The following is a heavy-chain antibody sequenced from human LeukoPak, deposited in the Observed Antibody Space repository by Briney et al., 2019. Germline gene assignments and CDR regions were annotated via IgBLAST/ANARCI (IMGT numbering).Heavy chain of an antibody. CDR1: GDSVSSTTAT. D-gene: IGHD3-22*01. Sequence: SQTLSLTCAISGDSVSSTTATWNWIRQSPSRGLEWLGRTYYRSKWYNAYALSVKSRITISPDTSKNQFSLQLNSVTPDDTAVYYCARSGSYKEWCYPWGQGTLVTVSS. J-gene: IGHJ5*02. CDR3: ARSGSYKEWCYP. V-gene: IGHV6-1*01. CDR2: TYYRSKWYN.